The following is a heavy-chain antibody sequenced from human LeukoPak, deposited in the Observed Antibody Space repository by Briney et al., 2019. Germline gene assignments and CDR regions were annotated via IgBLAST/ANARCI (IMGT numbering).Heavy chain of an antibody. J-gene: IGHJ3*02. Sequence: SETLSLTCAVYGGSFRGYYWSWIRQPPGKGLEWIGEIHYTGATNYKPSLKSRVTISGDPSKNQFSLRVSSVTAADTAVYYCARQKCTSASCLTKNAFDIWGQGTMVTVSS. CDR1: GGSFRGYY. CDR2: IHYTGAT. V-gene: IGHV4-34*01. D-gene: IGHD2-2*01. CDR3: ARQKCTSASCLTKNAFDI.